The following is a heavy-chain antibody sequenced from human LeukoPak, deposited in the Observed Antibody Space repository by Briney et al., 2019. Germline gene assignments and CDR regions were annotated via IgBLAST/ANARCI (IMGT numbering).Heavy chain of an antibody. Sequence: SETLTLTCTVSGGSFSSSSYYWGWIRQPPGKGLDWIGSIYYSGSTYYNPSLKSRVTISVDTSKNQFSLKLSSVTAADTAVYYCARQNDYCVNSYDYWGQGTLVTVSS. CDR3: ARQNDYCVNSYDY. V-gene: IGHV4-39*01. J-gene: IGHJ4*02. CDR1: GGSFSSSSYY. CDR2: IYYSGST. D-gene: IGHD4-17*01.